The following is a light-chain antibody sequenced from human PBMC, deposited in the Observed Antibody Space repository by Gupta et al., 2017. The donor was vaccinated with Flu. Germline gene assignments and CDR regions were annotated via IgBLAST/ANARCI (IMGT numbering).Light chain of an antibody. J-gene: IGKJ1*01. CDR2: GAS. CDR1: QSVRSS. CDR3: QQYGTSRT. Sequence: EIVLTQSPGTLSLSPGERATLSCRASQSVRSSLAWYQQRPGQALRLLIYGASTRDTGIPDRFSGSGSGTDFTLTISRLEPEDFAVYYCQQYGTSRTFGQGTKVEIK. V-gene: IGKV3-20*01.